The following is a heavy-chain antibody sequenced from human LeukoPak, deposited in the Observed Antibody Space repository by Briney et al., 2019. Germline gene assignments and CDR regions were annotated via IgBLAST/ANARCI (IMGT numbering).Heavy chain of an antibody. V-gene: IGHV3-23*01. CDR3: AKETGYSGTSLYY. CDR1: GFTFSSYA. Sequence: GESLRLSCAATGFTFSSYAMNWVRQAPGKGLEWVSSISGSGDSTYYVDSVKGRFTISRDISKNTLYLQMNSLRAEDTALYYCAKETGYSGTSLYYWVQGTLLTVSS. J-gene: IGHJ4*02. CDR2: ISGSGDST. D-gene: IGHD1-26*01.